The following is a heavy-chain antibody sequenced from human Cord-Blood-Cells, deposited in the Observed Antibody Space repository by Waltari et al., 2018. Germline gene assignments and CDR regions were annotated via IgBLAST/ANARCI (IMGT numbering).Heavy chain of an antibody. J-gene: IGHJ3*02. D-gene: IGHD3-10*01. CDR1: GYTFTRYA. CDR3: ASSGGFRELLYAFDI. Sequence: QVQLVQSGAEVKKPAASVMVSCKASGYTFTRYAMHWVRQAPGQRFEWMGWINACNCNTKYSQKFQVSVTITRDTSASTAYMELSSLRSEDTAVYYCASSGGFRELLYAFDIWGQGTMVTVSS. V-gene: IGHV1-3*01. CDR2: INACNCNT.